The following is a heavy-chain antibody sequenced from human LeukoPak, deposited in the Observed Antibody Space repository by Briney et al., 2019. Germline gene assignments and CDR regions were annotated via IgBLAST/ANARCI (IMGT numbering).Heavy chain of an antibody. J-gene: IGHJ4*02. D-gene: IGHD4/OR15-4a*01. CDR3: ARSTTMAPTQLDY. Sequence: PSETLSLTCAVSGYSISSDSYWGWIRQPPGKGLECIGTIYHDGSTYYNPSLKSRITISVDTSKNHFSLRLTSVTAADTAVYYCARSTTMAPTQLDYWGQGTLVTVSS. CDR1: GYSISSDSY. CDR2: IYHDGST. V-gene: IGHV4-38-2*01.